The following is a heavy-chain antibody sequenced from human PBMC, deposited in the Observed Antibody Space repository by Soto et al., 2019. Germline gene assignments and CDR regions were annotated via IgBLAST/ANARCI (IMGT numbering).Heavy chain of an antibody. V-gene: IGHV3-30*18. CDR3: AKETSRFAVPPALDY. Sequence: ESGGGVVQPGGSLRLSCAASGFTFSNYAMHWVRLAPGTGLEWVAGISYDGRNKFSADSVKGRFTISRDNSQNTLYLQMNSLRPEDTAVYYCAKETSRFAVPPALDYWGQGTLVTVS. D-gene: IGHD2-2*01. J-gene: IGHJ4*02. CDR2: ISYDGRNK. CDR1: GFTFSNYA.